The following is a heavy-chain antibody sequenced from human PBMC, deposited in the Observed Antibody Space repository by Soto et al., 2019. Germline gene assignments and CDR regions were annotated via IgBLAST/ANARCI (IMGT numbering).Heavy chain of an antibody. CDR2: ITGSGIYT. CDR1: GFIFATHT. Sequence: VQLVESGGGLVKPGGSLRLSCAASGFIFATHTINWVRQAPGKGLEWVSSITGSGIYTRYADSVKGRFTISRDNAKASLYLQMNSLGAEDTAVYYCVKEGISNYNAYFDYWGQGTLVTGSS. D-gene: IGHD4-4*01. CDR3: VKEGISNYNAYFDY. J-gene: IGHJ4*02. V-gene: IGHV3-21*02.